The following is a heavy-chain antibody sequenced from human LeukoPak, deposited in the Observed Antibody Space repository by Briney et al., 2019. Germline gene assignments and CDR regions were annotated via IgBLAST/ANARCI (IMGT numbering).Heavy chain of an antibody. D-gene: IGHD3-22*01. Sequence: GGSLRLSCAASGFTFSSYWMHWVRQAPGKGLVWVSHINSDGSSTSYADSVKGRFTISRDNAKNTLYLQMNSLRAEDTAVYYCAREVGETYYYDSSGYYYDYWGQGTLVTVSS. CDR1: GFTFSSYW. CDR2: INSDGSST. V-gene: IGHV3-74*01. J-gene: IGHJ4*02. CDR3: AREVGETYYYDSSGYYYDY.